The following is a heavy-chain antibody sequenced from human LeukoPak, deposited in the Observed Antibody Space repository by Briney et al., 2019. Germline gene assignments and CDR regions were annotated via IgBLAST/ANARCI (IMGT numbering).Heavy chain of an antibody. CDR3: AKDLSPAAA. J-gene: IGHJ5*02. V-gene: IGHV3-23*01. Sequence: GGSVRLSCAASGFTFSSYAMSWVRQAPGKGLEWVSAISGSGDDTYYADSVKGRFTISRDNSKNTLYMQMNSLRAEDTAVYYCAKDLSPAAAWGQGTLVTVSS. CDR1: GFTFSSYA. D-gene: IGHD6-25*01. CDR2: ISGSGDDT.